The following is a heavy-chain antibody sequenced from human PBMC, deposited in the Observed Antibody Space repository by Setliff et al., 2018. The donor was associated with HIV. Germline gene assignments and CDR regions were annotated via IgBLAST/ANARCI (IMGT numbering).Heavy chain of an antibody. CDR1: GFTFRRHW. CDR2: IGRNSDGGKL. D-gene: IGHD3-3*01. J-gene: IGHJ2*01. Sequence: GGSLRLSCAASGFTFRRHWMNWVRQAPGKGLEYIGYIGRNSDGGKLQYAASMKGRFSISRDDSKGIAYLQGDSLQTEDTAVYFCARVYYSFWYGYFLYWYFDLWGRGALVTVSS. CDR3: ARVYYSFWYGYFLYWYFDL. V-gene: IGHV3-49*04.